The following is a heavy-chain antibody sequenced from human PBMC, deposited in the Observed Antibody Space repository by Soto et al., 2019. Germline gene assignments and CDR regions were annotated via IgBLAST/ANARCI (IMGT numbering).Heavy chain of an antibody. D-gene: IGHD6-13*01. CDR3: ARGGSTAWLRALDL. J-gene: IGHJ5*02. Sequence: EVQLVESGGGFVQPGGSLRLSCAVSGFTVSSYYMQWVRQGPGMGLVYVARIDFDGRSTVHADSVKGRFTISRDNAKNTLYLQMNSLRVEDKGVYYCARGGSTAWLRALDLWGQGTLVTVSS. V-gene: IGHV3-74*01. CDR2: IDFDGRST. CDR1: GFTVSSYY.